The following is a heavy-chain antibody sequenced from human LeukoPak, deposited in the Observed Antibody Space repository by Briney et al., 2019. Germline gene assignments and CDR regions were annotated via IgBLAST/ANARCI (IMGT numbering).Heavy chain of an antibody. Sequence: GGSLRLSCAASGFTFSSYWMSWVRQVPGKGLEWVANIKQDGSDKYYVDSVKGRFTISRDNAKNSLFLQINSLRAEDTAVYYCARVGGRTPDYWGQGTLVTVSS. V-gene: IGHV3-7*01. CDR1: GFTFSSYW. D-gene: IGHD1-26*01. CDR3: ARVGGRTPDY. CDR2: IKQDGSDK. J-gene: IGHJ4*02.